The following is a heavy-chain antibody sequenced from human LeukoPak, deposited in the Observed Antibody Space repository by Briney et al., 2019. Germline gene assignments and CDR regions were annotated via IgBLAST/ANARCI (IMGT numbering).Heavy chain of an antibody. D-gene: IGHD4-17*01. V-gene: IGHV1-8*02. CDR1: GGTFSSHD. Sequence: ASVRVSCKASGGTFSSHDINWVGQATGQGLEWMGWMNPNSGNTGYAQKFQGRVTITRNTSISTAYLELSSVRSEDTAVYYCARGIDDYGEGHNWFDPWGQGTLVTVSS. CDR2: MNPNSGNT. CDR3: ARGIDDYGEGHNWFDP. J-gene: IGHJ5*02.